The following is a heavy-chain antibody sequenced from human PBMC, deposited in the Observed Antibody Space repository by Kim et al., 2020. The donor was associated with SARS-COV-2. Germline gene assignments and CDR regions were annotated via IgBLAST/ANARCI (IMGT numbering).Heavy chain of an antibody. CDR2: ISGSGGST. CDR1: GFTFSSYA. CDR3: AKVVAVAGTLDY. Sequence: GGSLRLSCAASGFTFSSYAMSWVRQAPGKGLEWVSAISGSGGSTYYADSVKGRFTISRNNSKNTLYLQMNSLRAEDTAVYYCAKVVAVAGTLDYWGQGTLVTVSS. D-gene: IGHD6-19*01. J-gene: IGHJ4*02. V-gene: IGHV3-23*01.